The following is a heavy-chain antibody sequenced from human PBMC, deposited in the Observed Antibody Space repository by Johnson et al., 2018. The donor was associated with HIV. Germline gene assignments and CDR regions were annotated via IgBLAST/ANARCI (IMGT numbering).Heavy chain of an antibody. CDR2: ISWNSDDI. D-gene: IGHD2-8*02. J-gene: IGHJ3*02. CDR1: GFTFEDYA. V-gene: IGHV3-9*01. CDR3: ARTQVVYAHFDI. Sequence: VESGGALVQPGRSLRLSCVASGFTFEDYAMYCVRQAPGKGLEWVSGISWNSDDIDYADSVKGRFTISRDNAKNTLYLQMNSLRAEDTAVYYCARTQVVYAHFDIWGQGTMVTVSS.